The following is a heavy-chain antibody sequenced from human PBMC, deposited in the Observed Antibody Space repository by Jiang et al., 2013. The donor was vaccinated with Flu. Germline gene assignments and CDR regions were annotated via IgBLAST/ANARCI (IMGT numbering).Heavy chain of an antibody. Sequence: PGLVKPSQTLSLTCVVSGASINSGNYFWSWVRQQPGKGLEWIGYMYNRGTSEYNPSLKSVATISIDTSKNQFSLRLTYVTAADTAVYYCARGNPSSYYGMDVWGEGITVTVSS. CDR3: ARGNPSSYYGMDV. CDR1: GASINSGNYF. CDR2: MYNRGTS. D-gene: IGHD6-13*01. J-gene: IGHJ6*04. V-gene: IGHV4-31*01.